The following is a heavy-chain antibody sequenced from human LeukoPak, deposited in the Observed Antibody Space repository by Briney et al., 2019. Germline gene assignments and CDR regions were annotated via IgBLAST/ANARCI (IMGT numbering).Heavy chain of an antibody. D-gene: IGHD3-3*01. J-gene: IGHJ5*02. CDR3: ARERSYDFWSGYFGTNWFDP. CDR2: IYYSGST. V-gene: IGHV4-30-4*07. CDR1: GGSISSGGYS. Sequence: SETLSLTCAVSGGSISSGGYSWSWIRQPPGKGLEWIGYIYYSGSTYYNPSLKSRVTISVDTPKNQFSLKLSSVTAADTAVYYCARERSYDFWSGYFGTNWFDPWGQGTLVTVSS.